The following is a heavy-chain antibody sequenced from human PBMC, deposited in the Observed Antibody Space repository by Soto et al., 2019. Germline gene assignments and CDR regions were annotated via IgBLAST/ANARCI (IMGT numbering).Heavy chain of an antibody. Sequence: GESLKISCKGSGYSFTSYWIGWVRQMPGKGLGGMGIIYSGDSDPRYSPSFQGHVTITAAKSISTADQQWSSLKASDTAMYYCARREVGWQQLGDLRGYYGGMDVWGQGTTVTVSS. CDR3: ARREVGWQQLGDLRGYYGGMDV. J-gene: IGHJ6*02. CDR1: GYSFTSYW. CDR2: IYSGDSDP. V-gene: IGHV5-51*01. D-gene: IGHD6-13*01.